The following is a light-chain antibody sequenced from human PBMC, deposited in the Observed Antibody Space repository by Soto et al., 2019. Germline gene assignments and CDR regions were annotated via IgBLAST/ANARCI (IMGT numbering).Light chain of an antibody. J-gene: IGKJ1*01. CDR2: GAS. CDR3: QQYGNAPLT. CDR1: QSVSSSY. Sequence: EIVLTQSPGTLSLSPGERATLSCRASQSVSSSYLAWYQQKPGQAPSLLIYGASSRATGIPDRFSGSGSGTDFTLTISTLEPEDFPVYYCQQYGNAPLTFGQGTKVEIK. V-gene: IGKV3-20*01.